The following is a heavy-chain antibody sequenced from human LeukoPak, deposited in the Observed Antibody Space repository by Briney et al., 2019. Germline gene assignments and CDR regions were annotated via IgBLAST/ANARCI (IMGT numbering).Heavy chain of an antibody. J-gene: IGHJ4*02. V-gene: IGHV1-46*01. CDR3: ARDSIAVAGLGYFDY. CDR2: INPSGGST. CDR1: GYTFTSYY. D-gene: IGHD6-19*01. Sequence: ASVKVSCKASGYTFTSYYMHWVRQAPGQGLEWMGIINPSGGSTSYAQKFQGRVTTTRDTSTSTVYMELSSLRSEDTAVYYCARDSIAVAGLGYFDYWGQGTLVTVSS.